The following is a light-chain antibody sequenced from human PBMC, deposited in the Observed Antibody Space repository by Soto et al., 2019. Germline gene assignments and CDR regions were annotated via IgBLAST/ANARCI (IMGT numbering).Light chain of an antibody. V-gene: IGLV2-14*01. CDR2: DVT. CDR1: SSDVGGSNY. J-gene: IGLJ2*01. Sequence: QSALTQPASMSGSPGQSIAISCAGTSSDVGGSNYVSWYQQHPGKAPKLIIYDVTNRPSGVSNRFSGAKSDNTASLTISGLQAEDEADYYCCSYSSSSTLVFGGGTKLTVL. CDR3: CSYSSSSTLV.